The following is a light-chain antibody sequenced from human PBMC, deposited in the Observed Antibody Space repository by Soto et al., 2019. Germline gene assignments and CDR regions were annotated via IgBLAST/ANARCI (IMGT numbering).Light chain of an antibody. V-gene: IGKV3-20*01. J-gene: IGKJ5*01. Sequence: EIGMTQSPATLSVSPGERVTLSCMARQSVGSSFLAWYQQKVGQAPRLLIYGASTRATGIPARFSGGGSGTEFTLTIGRLEPEDFAFYYCQQYGSSPQTFGQGTRLEIK. CDR1: QSVGSSF. CDR3: QQYGSSPQT. CDR2: GAS.